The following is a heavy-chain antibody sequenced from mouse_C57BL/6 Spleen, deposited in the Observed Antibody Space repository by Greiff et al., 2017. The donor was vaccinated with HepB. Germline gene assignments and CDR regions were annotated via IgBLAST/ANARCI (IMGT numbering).Heavy chain of an antibody. CDR3: ARDYDYDVWFAY. CDR2: ISYDGSN. CDR1: GYSITSGYY. D-gene: IGHD2-4*01. Sequence: EVQVVESGPGLVKPSQSLSLTCSVTGYSITSGYYWNWIRQFPGNKLEWMGYISYDGSNNYNPSLKNRISITRDTSKNQFFLKLNSVTTEDTATYYCARDYDYDVWFAYWGQGTLVTVSA. J-gene: IGHJ3*01. V-gene: IGHV3-6*01.